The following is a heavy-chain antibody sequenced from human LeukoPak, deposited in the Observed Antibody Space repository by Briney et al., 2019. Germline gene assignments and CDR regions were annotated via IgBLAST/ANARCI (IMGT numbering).Heavy chain of an antibody. V-gene: IGHV4-59*01. D-gene: IGHD4-17*01. Sequence: SETLSLTCAVSGGSISGYYWSWIRQPPGKGLEWIGYIYYSGSTKYNPSLKSRVTISLDTSKNQFSLKLTSVTAADAAVYYCASSSGDLYFTYWGQGTLVTVSS. CDR1: GGSISGYY. CDR2: IYYSGST. CDR3: ASSSGDLYFTY. J-gene: IGHJ4*02.